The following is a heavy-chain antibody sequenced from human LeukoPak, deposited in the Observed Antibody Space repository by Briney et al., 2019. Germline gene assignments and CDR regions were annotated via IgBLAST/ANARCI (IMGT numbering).Heavy chain of an antibody. V-gene: IGHV3-23*01. J-gene: IGHJ4*02. CDR2: ISGSGSST. CDR1: GFNFNHAW. D-gene: IGHD3-10*01. Sequence: PGGSLKLSCAASGFNFNHAWMSWVRQAPGRGLEWVSVISGSGSSTYYADSVKGRFTISRDNSKNTLYLQMNSLRAEDTAVYYCAKDSPMVRGVIWDYWGQGTLVTVSS. CDR3: AKDSPMVRGVIWDY.